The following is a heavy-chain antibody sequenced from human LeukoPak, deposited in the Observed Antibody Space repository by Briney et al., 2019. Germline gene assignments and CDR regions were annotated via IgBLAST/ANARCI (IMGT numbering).Heavy chain of an antibody. D-gene: IGHD6-6*01. J-gene: IGHJ4*02. Sequence: SEILSLTCAVYGGSFSGYYWSWIRQPPGKGLEWIGEINHSGSTNYNPSLKSRVTISVDTSKNQFSLKLSSVTAADTAVYYCAGIAARSHSDYWGQGTLVTVSS. CDR2: INHSGST. CDR3: AGIAARSHSDY. CDR1: GGSFSGYY. V-gene: IGHV4-34*01.